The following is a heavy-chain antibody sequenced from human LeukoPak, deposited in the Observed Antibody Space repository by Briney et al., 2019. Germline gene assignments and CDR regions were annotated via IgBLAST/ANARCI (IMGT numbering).Heavy chain of an antibody. J-gene: IGHJ6*03. V-gene: IGHV4-59*08. Sequence: SETLSLTCIVSGGSIGTYYWSWIRQSPGKGLEWIGYIYVTGSTRYNPYLQSRVTISVDTYRNQFFLKMSSVTAAATAVYYCARHIGGGIEDMDVWGTGTKVTVSS. CDR1: GGSIGTYY. D-gene: IGHD3-16*02. CDR2: IYVTGST. CDR3: ARHIGGGIEDMDV.